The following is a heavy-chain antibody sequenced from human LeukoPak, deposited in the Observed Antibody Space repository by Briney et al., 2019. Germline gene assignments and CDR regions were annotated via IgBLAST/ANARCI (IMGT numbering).Heavy chain of an antibody. CDR2: VFVTGSP. CDR1: GGSASSYY. J-gene: IGHJ6*03. D-gene: IGHD6-19*01. V-gene: IGHV4-4*07. CDR3: VRDYSSGWPMTYYNPYIDL. Sequence: PSETLSLTCTVYGGSASSYYWSWIRQPAGKRLEWIGRVFVTGSPNYNPSLKSRATISLDASKNQLALRLSSVTAADTAVYYCVRDYSSGWPMTYYNPYIDLWGKGTTVTVS.